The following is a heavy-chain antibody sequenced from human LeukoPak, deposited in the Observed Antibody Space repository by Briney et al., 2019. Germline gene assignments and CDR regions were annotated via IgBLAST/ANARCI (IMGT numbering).Heavy chain of an antibody. CDR1: GYSFTNYW. CDR3: ARRYSSSWYHFDH. Sequence: GESLKISCKGSGYSFTNYWIGWMRQMPGKGLEWMGIIYPADSDTRYSPSFQGQVTISADKSISTAYLQWSSLKASDTAIYYCARRYSSSWYHFDHWGQGTLVTVSS. CDR2: IYPADSDT. V-gene: IGHV5-51*01. J-gene: IGHJ4*02. D-gene: IGHD6-13*01.